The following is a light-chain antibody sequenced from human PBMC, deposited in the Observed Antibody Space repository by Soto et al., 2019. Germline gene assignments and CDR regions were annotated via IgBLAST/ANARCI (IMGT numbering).Light chain of an antibody. CDR1: QGISRA. CDR3: RQYNSYST. V-gene: IGKV1-13*02. Sequence: AIQLTPSPSSLCASVGDSVTITCRASQGISRALAWYQETPGRSAKFLIYDASTLESGVPSRFSGSRSGTDFTMTVSSMQPEDFATYYCRQYNSYSTFGQGTRLE. J-gene: IGKJ5*01. CDR2: DAS.